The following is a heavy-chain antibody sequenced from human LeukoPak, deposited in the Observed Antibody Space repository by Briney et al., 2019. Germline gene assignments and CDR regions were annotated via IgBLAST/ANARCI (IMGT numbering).Heavy chain of an antibody. CDR1: GGTFSSYA. CDR3: ARTPRIHYYDSSGSQYFFDY. V-gene: IGHV1-69*13. D-gene: IGHD3-22*01. J-gene: IGHJ4*02. CDR2: IIPIFGTA. Sequence: SVKVSCKASGGTFSSYAISWVRQAPGQGLEWMGGIIPIFGTANYAQKFQGRVTITADESTSTAYMELSSLRSEDTAVYYCARTPRIHYYDSSGSQYFFDYWGQGTLVTVSS.